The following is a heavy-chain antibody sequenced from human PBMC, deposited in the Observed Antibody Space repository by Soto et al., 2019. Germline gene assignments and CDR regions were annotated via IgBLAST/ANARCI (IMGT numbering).Heavy chain of an antibody. CDR2: ISSSGTM. V-gene: IGHV3-48*02. D-gene: IGHD2-15*01. Sequence: EEQLVESGGGLVQPGGSLRLSCAASGFTFSSYGMTWVRQAPGKGLECVSYISSSGTMSYADSVKGRFTISRDNGKNSLYLQITSLRDEDTAIYYCARDLYPRIGGMDVWGQGTTVTVSS. CDR1: GFTFSSYG. J-gene: IGHJ6*02. CDR3: ARDLYPRIGGMDV.